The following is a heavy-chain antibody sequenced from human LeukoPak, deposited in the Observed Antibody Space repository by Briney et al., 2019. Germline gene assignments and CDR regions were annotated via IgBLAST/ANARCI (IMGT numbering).Heavy chain of an antibody. V-gene: IGHV3-49*03. Sequence: GGSLRLSCTVSGFSFDDFAVSWLRQAPGKGLXXXXXIRSKAYGGTTXXXASVKGRFTISRDDSKSIAYLQMNSLKTEDTAMYYCSRGGGSGRYYFDYWGQGTLVTVSA. D-gene: IGHD6-19*01. J-gene: IGHJ4*02. CDR2: IRSKAYGGTT. CDR1: GFSFDDFA. CDR3: SRGGGSGRYYFDY.